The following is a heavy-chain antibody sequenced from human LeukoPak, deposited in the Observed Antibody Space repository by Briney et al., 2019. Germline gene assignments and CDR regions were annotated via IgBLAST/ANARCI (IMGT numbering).Heavy chain of an antibody. J-gene: IGHJ6*04. Sequence: PSETLSLTCAVYGGSFSGYYWSWIRQPPGKGLEWIGEINHSGSTNYNPSLKSRVTISVDTSKNQFSLKLSSVTAADTAVYYCARVGEGYCSGTSCFAGYYYYGMDVWGKGTTVTVSS. CDR3: ARVGEGYCSGTSCFAGYYYYGMDV. D-gene: IGHD2-2*01. CDR2: INHSGST. CDR1: GGSFSGYY. V-gene: IGHV4-34*01.